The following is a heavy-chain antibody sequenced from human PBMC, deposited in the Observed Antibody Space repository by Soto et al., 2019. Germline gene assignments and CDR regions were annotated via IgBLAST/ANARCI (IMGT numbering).Heavy chain of an antibody. Sequence: QVQLQESGPGLVKPSETLSLTCTVSGGSISSYYWNWIRLTPGKGLEWIGYIYNSGSTNYNPSLKSRVTISVDTSKKQFSLKLTSVTAADTAVYYCATSEGPEYYFHYWGQGTLVTVSS. V-gene: IGHV4-59*01. D-gene: IGHD3-10*01. CDR3: ATSEGPEYYFHY. CDR2: IYNSGST. CDR1: GGSISSYY. J-gene: IGHJ4*02.